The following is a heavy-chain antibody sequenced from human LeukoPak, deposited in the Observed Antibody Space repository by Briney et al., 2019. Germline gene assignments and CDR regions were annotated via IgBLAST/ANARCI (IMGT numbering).Heavy chain of an antibody. CDR2: IGSSSGTI. CDR1: GFTFSDYG. Sequence: PGGSLRLSCAASGFTFSDYGMNWVRQAPGKGLEWLAYIGSSSGTIHYADSVKGRVTISRDNAKNSLYLQVNSLRAEDTAIYYCARTNRVTTPSFVRYYFAYWGQGSLVTVSS. CDR3: ARTNRVTTPSFVRYYFAY. V-gene: IGHV3-48*04. J-gene: IGHJ4*02. D-gene: IGHD4-11*01.